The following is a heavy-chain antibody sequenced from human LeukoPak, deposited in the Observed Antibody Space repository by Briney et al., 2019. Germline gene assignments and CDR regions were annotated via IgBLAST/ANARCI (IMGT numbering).Heavy chain of an antibody. J-gene: IGHJ4*02. CDR2: IYYSGST. V-gene: IGHV4-39*01. D-gene: IGHD5-24*01. CDR1: GGSISSSSYY. Sequence: PSETLSLTCTVSGGSISSSSYYWGWIRQPPGKGVEWIGSIYYSGSTYYNPSLKSRVTISVDTSKNQFSLKLSSVTAADTAVYYCARHGDVAVATITAFFDYWGQGTLVTVSS. CDR3: ARHGDVAVATITAFFDY.